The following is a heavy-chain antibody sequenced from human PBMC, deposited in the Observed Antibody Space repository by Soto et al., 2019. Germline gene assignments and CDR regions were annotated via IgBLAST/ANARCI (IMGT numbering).Heavy chain of an antibody. J-gene: IGHJ4*02. CDR3: AKVDTAMVPHFDY. V-gene: IGHV3-30*18. D-gene: IGHD5-18*01. CDR2: ISYDGSNK. Sequence: QVQLVESGGGVVQPGRSLRLSCAASGFTFSSYGMQWVRQAPGKGLEWVALISYDGSNKYYADSVKGRFTISRDNSKNTLYLQMNSLRAEDTAVYYCAKVDTAMVPHFDYWGQGTLVTVSS. CDR1: GFTFSSYG.